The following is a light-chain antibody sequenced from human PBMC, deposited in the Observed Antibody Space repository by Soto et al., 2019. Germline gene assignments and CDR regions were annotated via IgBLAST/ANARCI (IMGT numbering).Light chain of an antibody. CDR1: QSVSNN. J-gene: IGKJ5*01. CDR2: GAS. CDR3: QQYNKWPPIT. Sequence: EIVMTQSPATLSVSPGERATLSCRASQSVSNNLAWYQQRPGQGPRLIIYGASTRAAGIPVRFSGSGSGTEFTLTISSLQSEDFAVYYCQQYNKWPPITFGQGTRLEI. V-gene: IGKV3-15*01.